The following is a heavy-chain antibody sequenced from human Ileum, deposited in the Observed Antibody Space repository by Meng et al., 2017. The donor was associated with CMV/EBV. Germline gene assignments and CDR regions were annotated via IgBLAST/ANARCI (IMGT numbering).Heavy chain of an antibody. CDR2: ISGFNGNT. CDR3: SRGVDYGGYIVLGY. J-gene: IGHJ4*02. Sequence: ASVKVSCKASGYTFTTYGIIWVRQATGQGLEWMGWISGFNGNTGYAQKVQGRVTMTRDTSTSTAYMELRSLRSDDTAVYYCSRGVDYGGYIVLGYWGQGTLVTVSS. CDR1: GYTFTTYG. D-gene: IGHD4-23*01. V-gene: IGHV1-18*01.